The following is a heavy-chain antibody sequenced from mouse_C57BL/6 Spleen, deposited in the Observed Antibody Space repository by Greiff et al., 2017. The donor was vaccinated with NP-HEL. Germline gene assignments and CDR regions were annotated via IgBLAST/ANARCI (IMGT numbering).Heavy chain of an antibody. CDR3: ARDGSLDY. V-gene: IGHV1-26*01. Sequence: EVKLVESGPELVKPGASVKISCKASGYTFTDYYMNWVKQSHGKSLEWIGDINPNNGGTSYNQKFKGKATLTVDKSSSTAYMELRSLTSEDSAVYYCARDGSLDYWGQGTTLTVSS. CDR2: INPNNGGT. D-gene: IGHD2-3*01. J-gene: IGHJ2*01. CDR1: GYTFTDYY.